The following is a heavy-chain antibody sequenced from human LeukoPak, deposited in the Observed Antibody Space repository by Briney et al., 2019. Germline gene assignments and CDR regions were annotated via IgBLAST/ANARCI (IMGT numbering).Heavy chain of an antibody. V-gene: IGHV4-39*07. D-gene: IGHD6-13*01. Sequence: SETLSLTCTVSGGSISSSSYYWGWIRQPPGKGLEWIGSIYYSGSTYYNPSLKSRVTISVDTSKNQFSLKLSSVTAADTAVYYCSRSAAGTFVEYFQHWGQGTLVTVSS. CDR2: IYYSGST. CDR1: GGSISSSSYY. CDR3: SRSAAGTFVEYFQH. J-gene: IGHJ1*01.